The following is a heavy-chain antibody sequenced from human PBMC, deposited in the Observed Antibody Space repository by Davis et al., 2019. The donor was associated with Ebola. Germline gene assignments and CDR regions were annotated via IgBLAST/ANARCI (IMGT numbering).Heavy chain of an antibody. Sequence: GGSLRLSCAVSGFTFSSYWMSWVRQAPGKGLEWVANIKQDGSEIHNVDSVKGRFTISRDNTKNSLYLQMNSLRDEDTALYYCSRGGAVKFDYWGQGTLVTVSS. J-gene: IGHJ4*02. V-gene: IGHV3-7*01. CDR2: IKQDGSEI. CDR1: GFTFSSYW. D-gene: IGHD4-17*01. CDR3: SRGGAVKFDY.